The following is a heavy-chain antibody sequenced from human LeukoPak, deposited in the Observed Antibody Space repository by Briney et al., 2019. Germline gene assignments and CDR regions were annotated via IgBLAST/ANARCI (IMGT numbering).Heavy chain of an antibody. CDR2: INSDGSST. CDR3: ARDEWLPPYYYGMDV. Sequence: GGSLRLSCAASGFTFSSYWMHWVRQAPGKGLVWVSRINSDGSSTSYADSVKGRFTISRDNAKNTLYLQMNSLRAEDTAVYYCARDEWLPPYYYGMDVWGQGTTVTVSS. D-gene: IGHD5-12*01. J-gene: IGHJ6*02. V-gene: IGHV3-74*01. CDR1: GFTFSSYW.